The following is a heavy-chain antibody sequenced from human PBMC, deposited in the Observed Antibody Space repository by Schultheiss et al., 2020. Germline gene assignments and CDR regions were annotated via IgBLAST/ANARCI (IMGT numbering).Heavy chain of an antibody. CDR3: TPSPYSYGYYYYYYYMDV. V-gene: IGHV3-15*01. CDR1: GLTFSSYA. D-gene: IGHD5-18*01. CDR2: IKSKNDGGTT. Sequence: GGSLRLSCAVSGLTFSSYAMSWVRQAPGKGLEWVGHIKSKNDGGTTDYAAPVKGRFTISRDGSKNTLYLQMNSLKTEDTAVYYCTPSPYSYGYYYYYYYMDVWGEGTTVTVSS. J-gene: IGHJ6*03.